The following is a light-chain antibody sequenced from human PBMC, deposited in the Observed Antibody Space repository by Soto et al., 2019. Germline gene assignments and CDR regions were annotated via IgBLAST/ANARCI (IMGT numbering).Light chain of an antibody. V-gene: IGLV2-8*01. CDR3: SSYARRNNLL. CDR1: SSDIGDCDY. J-gene: IGLJ7*01. CDR2: EVT. Sequence: QSALTQPPSASGSPGQSVTISCTGTSSDIGDCDYVSWYQQHPGKAPKLIIYEVTKRPSGVPDRFSGSKSGNSASLTVSGLQAEDEGDYFCSSYARRNNLLFGGGTQLTVL.